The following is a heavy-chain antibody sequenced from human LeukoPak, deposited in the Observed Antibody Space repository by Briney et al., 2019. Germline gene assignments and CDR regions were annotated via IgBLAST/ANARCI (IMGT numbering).Heavy chain of an antibody. V-gene: IGHV3-30*14. CDR2: ASPDEGLK. J-gene: IGHJ3*02. CDR3: ARGLFLSGYLDAFDI. D-gene: IGHD3-22*01. CDR1: GFTFANYV. Sequence: GGSLRLSCAASGFTFANYVTHWVRQAPGKGLEWVAVASPDEGLKFYGDSVKGRCTISRDNSKNTLYLQMNSLRVEDTAVYYCARGLFLSGYLDAFDIWGQGTVVTVSS.